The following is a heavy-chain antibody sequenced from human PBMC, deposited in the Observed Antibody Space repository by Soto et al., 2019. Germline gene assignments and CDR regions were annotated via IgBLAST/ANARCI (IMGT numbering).Heavy chain of an antibody. CDR2: IYTSGST. J-gene: IGHJ6*02. CDR1: GGSISSYY. D-gene: IGHD5-12*01. CDR3: ARGGDPYSVYDYCAGGVDGFYYYYYGMDV. Sequence: PSETLSLTCTVSGGSISSYYWSWIRQPAGKGLEWIGRIYTSGSTNYNPSLKSRVTMSVDTSKNQFSLKLSSVTAADTAVYYCARGGDPYSVYDYCAGGVDGFYYYYYGMDVWGQGTTVTVSS. V-gene: IGHV4-4*07.